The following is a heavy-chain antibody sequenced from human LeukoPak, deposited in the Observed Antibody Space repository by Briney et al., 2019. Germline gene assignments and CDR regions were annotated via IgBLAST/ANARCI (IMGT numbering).Heavy chain of an antibody. CDR1: GGSISSYY. CDR2: IYYSGST. CDR3: AKDRGYSYGYLGYFDY. Sequence: PSETLSLTCTVSGGSISSYYWSWIRQPPGKGLEWIGYIYYSGSTNYNPSLKSRVTISVDTSKNQFSLKLSSVTAADTAVYYCAKDRGYSYGYLGYFDYWGQGTLVTVSS. D-gene: IGHD5-18*01. J-gene: IGHJ4*02. V-gene: IGHV4-59*01.